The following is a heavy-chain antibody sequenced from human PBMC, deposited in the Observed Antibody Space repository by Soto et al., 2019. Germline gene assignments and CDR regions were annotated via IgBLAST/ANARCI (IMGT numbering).Heavy chain of an antibody. Sequence: SVKVSCKASGGTFSSYAISWVRQAPGQGLEWMGGIIPIFGTANYAQKFQGRVTITADESTSTAYMELSSLRSEDTAVYYCARDLPYYYDSSGYPSFDYCGQGTLVTVS. CDR1: GGTFSSYA. J-gene: IGHJ4*02. CDR3: ARDLPYYYDSSGYPSFDY. D-gene: IGHD3-22*01. V-gene: IGHV1-69*13. CDR2: IIPIFGTA.